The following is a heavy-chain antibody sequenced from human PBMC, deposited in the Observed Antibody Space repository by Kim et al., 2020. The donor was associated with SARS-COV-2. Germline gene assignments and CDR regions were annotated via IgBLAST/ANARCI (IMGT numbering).Heavy chain of an antibody. D-gene: IGHD3-3*01. CDR3: AKDMNDFWSGVVGGGMDV. Sequence: KGRFTISRDNSKNSLYLQMNSLRTEDTALYYCAKDMNDFWSGVVGGGMDVWGQGTTVTVSS. J-gene: IGHJ6*02. V-gene: IGHV3-43*01.